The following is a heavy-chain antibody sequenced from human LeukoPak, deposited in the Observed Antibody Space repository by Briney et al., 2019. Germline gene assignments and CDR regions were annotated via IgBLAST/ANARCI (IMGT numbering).Heavy chain of an antibody. CDR3: ARITRDDFWSGYYTPDYYFDY. D-gene: IGHD3-3*01. CDR2: IFSNDEK. Sequence: SGPTLVNPTETLTLTCTVSGFSLSNARMGVSWIRQPPGKALEWLAHIFSNDEKSYSTSLKSRLTISKDTSKSQVVLTMTNMDPVDTATYYCARITRDDFWSGYYTPDYYFDYWGQGTLVTVSS. CDR1: GFSLSNARMG. J-gene: IGHJ4*02. V-gene: IGHV2-26*01.